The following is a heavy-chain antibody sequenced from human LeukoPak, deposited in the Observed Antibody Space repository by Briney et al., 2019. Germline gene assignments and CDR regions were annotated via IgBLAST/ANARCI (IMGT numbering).Heavy chain of an antibody. CDR1: GFIFDDYG. D-gene: IGHD4-17*01. CDR2: INWDGSST. V-gene: IGHV3-20*04. CDR3: ARGHYGDYYFEK. Sequence: PGGSLRLSCAASGFIFDDYGMSWVRQVPGKGLEWVSGINWDGSSTGYGDSVKGRFTISRDNARNSLYLQMDSLRAEDTAFYYCARGHYGDYYFEKWGQGTLVTVSS. J-gene: IGHJ4*02.